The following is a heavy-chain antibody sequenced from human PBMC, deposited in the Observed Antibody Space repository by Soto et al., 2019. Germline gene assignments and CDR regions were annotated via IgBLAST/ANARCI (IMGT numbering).Heavy chain of an antibody. CDR1: GYTFTSYG. V-gene: IGHV1-18*01. Sequence: QVQLVQSGAEVKKPGASVKVSCKASGYTFTSYGISWVRQAPGQGLEWMGWISAYNGNTNYAQKLQGRVTMTTDTSTSTAYMELRSLRSDDTAVYYCARDKYYCSGSYYNVVYYYGMDVWGQGTTVTVSS. D-gene: IGHD3-10*01. CDR3: ARDKYYCSGSYYNVVYYYGMDV. J-gene: IGHJ6*02. CDR2: ISAYNGNT.